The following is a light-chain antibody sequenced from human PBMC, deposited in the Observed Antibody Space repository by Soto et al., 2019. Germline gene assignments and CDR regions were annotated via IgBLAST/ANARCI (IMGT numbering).Light chain of an antibody. V-gene: IGKV3-20*01. Sequence: EIVLTQSPGTLSLSPGARATLSCRASQSVSSSYLAWYQQKPGQAPRLLIYGASSRATGIPDRFSGSGSGTDFTLTISRLEPEDFAVYYCQQYGSSPLYTFGQGTKVEIK. J-gene: IGKJ2*01. CDR3: QQYGSSPLYT. CDR2: GAS. CDR1: QSVSSSY.